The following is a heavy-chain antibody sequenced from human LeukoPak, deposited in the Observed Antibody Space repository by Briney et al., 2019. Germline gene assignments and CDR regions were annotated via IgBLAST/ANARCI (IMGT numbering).Heavy chain of an antibody. CDR1: GFTFSSYA. V-gene: IGHV3-23*01. J-gene: IGHJ1*01. D-gene: IGHD4-17*01. Sequence: GGSLRLFCAASGFTFSSYAMSWVRQAPGKGLEWVSAISGSGGSTFYADCVEGRFTISRDNSKSTLYMQMNSLRAEDTAVYYCAKDPDLTVSEYFQHWGQGTLVTVSS. CDR2: ISGSGGST. CDR3: AKDPDLTVSEYFQH.